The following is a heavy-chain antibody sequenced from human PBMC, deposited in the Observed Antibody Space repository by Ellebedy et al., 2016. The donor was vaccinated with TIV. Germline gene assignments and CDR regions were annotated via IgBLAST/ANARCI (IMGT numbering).Heavy chain of an antibody. CDR1: GGSFSGYY. CDR2: INHRGST. V-gene: IGHV4-34*01. CDR3: AGGQGRSFGWLRHDPFDL. Sequence: SETLSLTCAVYGGSFSGYYWSWIRQPPGKGLEWIGEINHRGSTNYNPSLKSRVTISVDTSKNQFSLKLNSVTAADTAVYYCAGGQGRSFGWLRHDPFDLWGQGTTVTVSS. D-gene: IGHD3-9*01. J-gene: IGHJ3*01.